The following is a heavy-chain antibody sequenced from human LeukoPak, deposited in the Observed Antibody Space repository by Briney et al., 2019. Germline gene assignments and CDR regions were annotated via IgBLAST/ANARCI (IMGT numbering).Heavy chain of an antibody. V-gene: IGHV3-23*01. CDR1: GFTFSTYA. CDR3: AIGPNWGTHS. CDR2: IGSNGGGI. J-gene: IGHJ4*02. Sequence: PGGSLRLSCAASGFTFSTYAMYWVRHPPGKGLEWVSIIGSNGGGIHYADSVKGRFTISRDNSKNALYLQMNSLRVEDTAVYYCAIGPNWGTHSWGQGVLVTVSS. D-gene: IGHD7-27*01.